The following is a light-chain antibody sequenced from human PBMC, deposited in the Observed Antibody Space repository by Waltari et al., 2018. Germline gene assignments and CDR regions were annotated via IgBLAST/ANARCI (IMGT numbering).Light chain of an antibody. CDR1: SSDVGGFNY. CDR3: SSYKGSSTL. Sequence: QSALTQPASVSGSPGQSITISCTGTSSDVGGFNYVSWYQQHPGKAPKLLIYDVTNRPSGVSNRFPGSKSANTASLTISGLQAEDEADYYCSSYKGSSTLFGGGTKLTVL. V-gene: IGLV2-14*03. J-gene: IGLJ2*01. CDR2: DVT.